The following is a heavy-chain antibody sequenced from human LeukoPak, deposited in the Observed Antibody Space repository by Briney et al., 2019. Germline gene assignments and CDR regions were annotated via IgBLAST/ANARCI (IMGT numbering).Heavy chain of an antibody. CDR3: ARDGAGPDAFDV. J-gene: IGHJ3*01. V-gene: IGHV3-48*03. CDR2: ISSGGRTI. Sequence: GGSLRLSCAASGFTFSSYDMNWVRQAPWKGLEWVSCISSGGRTIHYADSVKGRFTISRDSAKTSLYLQMNSLRAEDTAVYYCARDGAGPDAFDVWGQGTMVTVSS. CDR1: GFTFSSYD. D-gene: IGHD4/OR15-4a*01.